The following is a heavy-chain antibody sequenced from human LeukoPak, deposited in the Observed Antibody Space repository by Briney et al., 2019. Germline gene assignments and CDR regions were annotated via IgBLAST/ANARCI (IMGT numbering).Heavy chain of an antibody. J-gene: IGHJ4*02. V-gene: IGHV4-59*01. D-gene: IGHD3-10*01. Sequence: SETLSLTCTVSGDSINNYYWSWIRQPPGKGLEWIGNINSGSSNSNPSLKSRATISVDMSRKHFFLDLISVTAADTAVYYGARAVHYSGTSDQYTGGWYYFDFWGQGTLVTVSS. CDR3: ARAVHYSGTSDQYTGGWYYFDF. CDR1: GDSINNYY. CDR2: INSGSS.